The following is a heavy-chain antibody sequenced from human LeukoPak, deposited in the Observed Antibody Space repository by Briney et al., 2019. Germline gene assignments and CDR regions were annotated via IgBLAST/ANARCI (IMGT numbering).Heavy chain of an antibody. CDR3: ARSIAAAAEYYYYYMDV. D-gene: IGHD6-13*01. Sequence: ASVKVSCKASGGTFSSYAISWVRQAPGQGLEWMGGIIPIFGTANYAQKFQGRVTITADESTSTAYMELSSLRSEDTAVYYCARSIAAAAEYYYYYMDVWGKGTTVTISS. V-gene: IGHV1-69*13. J-gene: IGHJ6*03. CDR2: IIPIFGTA. CDR1: GGTFSSYA.